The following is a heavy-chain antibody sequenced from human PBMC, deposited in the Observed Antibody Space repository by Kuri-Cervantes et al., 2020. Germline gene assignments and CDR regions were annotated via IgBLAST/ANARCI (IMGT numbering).Heavy chain of an antibody. D-gene: IGHD6-19*01. CDR1: GFTFSSYG. CDR2: ISYDGSNK. V-gene: IGHV3-30*03. Sequence: GGSLRLSCAASGFTFSSYGMHWVRQAPGKGLEWVAVISYDGSNKYYADSVKGRFTISRDNAKNSLYLQMNSLRAEDTAVYYCARPPARYSSGWYGSWGQGTLVTDSS. J-gene: IGHJ5*01. CDR3: ARPPARYSSGWYGS.